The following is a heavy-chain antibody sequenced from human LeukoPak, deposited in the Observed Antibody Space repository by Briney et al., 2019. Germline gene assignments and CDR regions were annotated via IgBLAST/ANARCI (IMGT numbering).Heavy chain of an antibody. CDR1: GFTFSSYS. V-gene: IGHV3-21*01. CDR2: ISSSSSYI. D-gene: IGHD4-11*01. CDR3: ARQDYIYYYSMDV. J-gene: IGHJ6*02. Sequence: GGSLRLSCAASGFTFSSYSMNWVRQAPGKGLEWVSSISSSSSYIYYADSVKGRFTISRDNAKNSLYLQMNSLTAEDTAVYYCARQDYIYYYSMDVWGQGTTVTVSS.